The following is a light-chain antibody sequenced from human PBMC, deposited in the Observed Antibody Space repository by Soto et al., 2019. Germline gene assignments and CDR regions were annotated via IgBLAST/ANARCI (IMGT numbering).Light chain of an antibody. V-gene: IGKV3-15*01. CDR1: QSVSSN. J-gene: IGKJ1*01. Sequence: EIVMTQSPATLSVSPGERATLSCRASQSVSSNLAWYQQKPGQAPRLLIYGASTRATGIPARFSGSGSGTKFTLTISSLQSEEFAVYYCQHYNNWPRTFGQGTKVEIK. CDR2: GAS. CDR3: QHYNNWPRT.